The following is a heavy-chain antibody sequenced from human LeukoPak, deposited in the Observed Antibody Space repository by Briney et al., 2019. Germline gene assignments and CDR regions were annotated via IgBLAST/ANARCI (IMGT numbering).Heavy chain of an antibody. CDR3: ARTSSSSNYFDY. J-gene: IGHJ4*02. D-gene: IGHD6-6*01. CDR1: GGSISSHY. Sequence: PSETLSLTCTVSGGSISSHYWSWVRQPPGKGLEWIGYIYYSGSTNYNPSLKSRVTISVDTSKNQSSLKLSSVTAADTAVYYCARTSSSSNYFDYWGQGTLVTVSS. V-gene: IGHV4-59*11. CDR2: IYYSGST.